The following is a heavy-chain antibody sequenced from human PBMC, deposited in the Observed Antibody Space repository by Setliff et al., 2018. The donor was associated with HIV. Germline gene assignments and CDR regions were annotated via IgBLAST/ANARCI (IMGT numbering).Heavy chain of an antibody. Sequence: ASVKVSCKASGYTFPDYLINWVRRAPGQGLEWVGLINTNTGNPTYAQGFTGRFCLSLDTSVSTTYLQISSLKTDDTAIYFCARTRVARTNYFDDWGQGTQVTVSS. CDR2: INTNTGNP. CDR3: ARTRVARTNYFDD. CDR1: GYTFPDYL. V-gene: IGHV7-4-1*02. D-gene: IGHD5-12*01. J-gene: IGHJ4*02.